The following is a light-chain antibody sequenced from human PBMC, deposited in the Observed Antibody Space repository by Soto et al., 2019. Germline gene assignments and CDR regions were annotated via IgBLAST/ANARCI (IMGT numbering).Light chain of an antibody. CDR3: QQSYSAPLT. CDR2: SAS. J-gene: IGKJ4*01. Sequence: DIQMTQSPPSLSASVGDRVTITCRASQSIANFLNWYQQKPGKAPKVLIYSASTLESGVPSRFSGSRSGTDFTLTIRSLQPEDFATYYCQQSYSAPLTFGGGTKVEIK. V-gene: IGKV1-39*01. CDR1: QSIANF.